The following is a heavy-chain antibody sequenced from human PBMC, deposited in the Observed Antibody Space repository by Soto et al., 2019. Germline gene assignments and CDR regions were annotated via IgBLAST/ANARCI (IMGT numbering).Heavy chain of an antibody. CDR1: VVSFSGYY. V-gene: IGHV4-34*01. CDR2: INHSGST. D-gene: IGHD3-3*01. Sequence: PSETLSLTCAFYVVSFSGYYWSCIRHPPGKWLEWIGEINHSGSTNYNPSLKSRVTISVDTSKNQFSLKLSSVTAADTAVYYCARGRQYDFWSGYSNWFEPWGQGTLVIVTS. CDR3: ARGRQYDFWSGYSNWFEP. J-gene: IGHJ5*02.